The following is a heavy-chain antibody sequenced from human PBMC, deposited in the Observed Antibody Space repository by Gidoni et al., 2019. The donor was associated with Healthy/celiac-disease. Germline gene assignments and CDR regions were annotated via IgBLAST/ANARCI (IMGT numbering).Heavy chain of an antibody. D-gene: IGHD3-3*01. J-gene: IGHJ6*02. V-gene: IGHV3-21*01. CDR2: ISSSSSNI. CDR3: ARDASLEWLPIGYYGMDV. CDR1: AFTFSSYR. Sequence: EVQLVESGGGLVKPGGSLRLSCPASAFTFSSYRMNCVRQAPGKGLEWVSSISSSSSNIYNADSVKGRVTISRDKAKNSLYLQMNSLRAEDTAGYYWARDASLEWLPIGYYGMDVWGQGTTVTVSS.